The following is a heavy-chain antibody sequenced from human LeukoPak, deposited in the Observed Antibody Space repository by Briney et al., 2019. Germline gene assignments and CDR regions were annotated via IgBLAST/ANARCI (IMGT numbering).Heavy chain of an antibody. CDR3: ARDPLWFGESSDY. J-gene: IGHJ4*02. CDR2: IIPIFGTA. Sequence: SSVKVSCKASGGTFSSYAISWVRQAPGQGLEWRGRIIPIFGTATYAQKFQGRVTITTDESTSTAYMELSSLRSEDTAVYYCARDPLWFGESSDYWGQGTLVTVSS. CDR1: GGTFSSYA. V-gene: IGHV1-69*05. D-gene: IGHD3-10*01.